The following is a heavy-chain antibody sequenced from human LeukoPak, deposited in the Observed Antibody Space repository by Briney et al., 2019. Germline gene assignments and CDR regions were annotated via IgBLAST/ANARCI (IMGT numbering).Heavy chain of an antibody. D-gene: IGHD1-7*01. V-gene: IGHV4-59*01. CDR2: IYYSGST. Sequence: SETLSLTCTVSGGSISSYYLSWIRQPPGKGLEWSGYIYYSGSTNYNPSLKSRVTISVDTSKNQFSLKLSSVTAADTAVYYCARGYLELLRPVYYFDYWGQGTLVTVSS. CDR1: GGSISSYY. J-gene: IGHJ4*02. CDR3: ARGYLELLRPVYYFDY.